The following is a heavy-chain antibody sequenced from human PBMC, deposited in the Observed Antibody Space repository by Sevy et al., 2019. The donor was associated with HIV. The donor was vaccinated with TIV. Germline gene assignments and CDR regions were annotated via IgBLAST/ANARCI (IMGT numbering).Heavy chain of an antibody. Sequence: GGSLRLSCAASGFTFSSYALLWVRQAPGKGPEWVSLISYDGSKKYYSDSVKGRFAISRDESKTTLFLQMNSLRSEDTAIYYCARVGVSYCTDDCYHRFDYWGRGTLVTVSS. D-gene: IGHD2-21*02. CDR3: ARVGVSYCTDDCYHRFDY. CDR2: ISYDGSKK. V-gene: IGHV3-30*09. CDR1: GFTFSSYA. J-gene: IGHJ4*02.